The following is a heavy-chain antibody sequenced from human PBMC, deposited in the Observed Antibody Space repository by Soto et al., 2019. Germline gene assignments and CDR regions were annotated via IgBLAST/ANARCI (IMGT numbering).Heavy chain of an antibody. V-gene: IGHV3-23*01. Sequence: ELQLLESGGGLVQPGGSLRLSCAASGFTFSGYAMSWVRQAPGKGLEWVSAIGTRDDIFYADSVKGRFTISRDNSKNTLYLQMHGMRAEDTALYYCAKELGSEWCDYNWFDPWGQGTLVTVSS. CDR1: GFTFSGYA. D-gene: IGHD2-8*01. CDR3: AKELGSEWCDYNWFDP. J-gene: IGHJ5*02. CDR2: IGTRDDI.